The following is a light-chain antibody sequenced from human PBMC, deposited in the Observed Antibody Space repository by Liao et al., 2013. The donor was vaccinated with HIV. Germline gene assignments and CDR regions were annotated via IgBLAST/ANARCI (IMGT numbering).Light chain of an antibody. CDR2: QDN. J-gene: IGLJ1*01. CDR1: NIGGRS. CDR3: QAWDSTIAYV. V-gene: IGLV3-1*01. Sequence: SYLLTQPSSVSVAPGTTATITCGGDNIGGRSVHWYQQKPGQSPVLVIYQDNKRPSGIPERFSGSNSGNTATLTISGTQAMDEADYYCQAWDSTIAYVFGTGTKVTVL.